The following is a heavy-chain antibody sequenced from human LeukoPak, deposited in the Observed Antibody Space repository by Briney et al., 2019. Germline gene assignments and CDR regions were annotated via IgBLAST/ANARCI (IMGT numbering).Heavy chain of an antibody. V-gene: IGHV4-34*01. CDR2: INHSGST. Sequence: PSETLSLTCAVYGGSFSGYYWSWIRQPPGKGLEWIGEINHSGSTNYNPSPKSRVNISVDTSKNQFSLKLSSVTAADTAVYYCARARRGYCSSTSCPTANDYWGQGTLVTVPS. CDR3: ARARRGYCSSTSCPTANDY. CDR1: GGSFSGYY. J-gene: IGHJ4*02. D-gene: IGHD2-2*01.